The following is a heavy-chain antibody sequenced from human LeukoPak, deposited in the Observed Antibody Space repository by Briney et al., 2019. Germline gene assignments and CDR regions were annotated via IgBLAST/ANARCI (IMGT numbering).Heavy chain of an antibody. J-gene: IGHJ4*02. Sequence: ASVKVSCKASGYTFTSYYMHWVRQAPGQGLEWMGIINPSSGTASYAQEFQGRVTMTRDTSTSTVYVELSSLRSEDTAVYYCARENKGFGDWGQGTLVTVSS. CDR2: INPSSGTA. D-gene: IGHD3-10*01. CDR3: ARENKGFGD. V-gene: IGHV1-46*01. CDR1: GYTFTSYY.